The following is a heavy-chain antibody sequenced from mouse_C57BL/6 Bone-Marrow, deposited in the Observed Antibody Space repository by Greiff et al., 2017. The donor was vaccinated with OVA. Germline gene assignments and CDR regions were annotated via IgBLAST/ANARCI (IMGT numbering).Heavy chain of an antibody. V-gene: IGHV10-3*01. CDR3: VRDYYGSSYWYFDV. CDR2: IRSKSSNYAT. D-gene: IGHD1-1*01. CDR1: GFTFNTYA. Sequence: DVKLVESGGGLVQPKGSLKLSCAASGFTFNTYAMHWVRQAPGKGLEWVARIRSKSSNYATYYADSVKDRFTISRDDYQSMTDLQMNILNTEDTAMYYCVRDYYGSSYWYFDVWGTGTTVTVAS. J-gene: IGHJ1*03.